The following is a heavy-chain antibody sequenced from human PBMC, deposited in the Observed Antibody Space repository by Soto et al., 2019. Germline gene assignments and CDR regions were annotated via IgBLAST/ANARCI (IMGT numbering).Heavy chain of an antibody. D-gene: IGHD2-2*02. CDR1: GGTLGSNA. CDR3: AREGYTFGPGAVSGAFDI. CDR2: IIPIFGTT. Sequence: ASVKVSSKASGGTLGSNAISWVRQSPGQGLEWMGGIIPIFGTTNNAQKFQGRVTISADESTNTAYMELSSLRSEDTAIYYCAREGYTFGPGAVSGAFDIWGQGTVVTVSS. J-gene: IGHJ3*02. V-gene: IGHV1-69*13.